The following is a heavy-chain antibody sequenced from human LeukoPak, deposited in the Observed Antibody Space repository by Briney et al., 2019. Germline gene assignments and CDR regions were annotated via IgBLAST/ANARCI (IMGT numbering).Heavy chain of an antibody. CDR2: ISAYNGNT. CDR3: ARSHVGWVGYYYYYMDV. V-gene: IGHV1-18*01. CDR1: GYTFTSYG. Sequence: GASVKVSCKASGYTFTSYGISWVRQAPGQGLEWMGWISAYNGNTNYAQKLQGRVTMTTDTSTSTAYMELRSLRSDDTAVYYCARSHVGWVGYYYYYMDVWGKGTTVTVSS. J-gene: IGHJ6*03. D-gene: IGHD1-26*01.